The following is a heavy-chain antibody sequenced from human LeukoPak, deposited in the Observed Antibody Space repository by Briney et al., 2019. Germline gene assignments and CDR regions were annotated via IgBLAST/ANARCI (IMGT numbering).Heavy chain of an antibody. D-gene: IGHD3-22*01. CDR1: GGSFNGYY. V-gene: IGHV4-34*01. CDR2: INHSGST. J-gene: IGHJ4*02. CDR3: ARGRGYDSSGYPDY. Sequence: SETLSLTCAVYGGSFNGYYWSWIRQPPGKGLEWIGEINHSGSTNYNPSLKSRVTISVDTSKNQFSLKLSSVTAADTAVYYCARGRGYDSSGYPDYWGQGTLVTVSS.